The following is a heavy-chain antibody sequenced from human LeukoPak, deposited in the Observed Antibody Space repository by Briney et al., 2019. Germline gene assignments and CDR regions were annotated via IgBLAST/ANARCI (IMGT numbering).Heavy chain of an antibody. V-gene: IGHV3-7*01. CDR1: GFNFSTYW. J-gene: IGHJ4*02. Sequence: PGGSLRLSCAVSGFNFSTYWMSWVRQAPGKGLEWVANMNQDGSEKYYVDSLKGRFTISRDNAKNSLYLQMNSLRAEDTAVYYCAGDPPGLEVAGYDYWGQGTLVTVSS. CDR2: MNQDGSEK. D-gene: IGHD6-19*01. CDR3: AGDPPGLEVAGYDY.